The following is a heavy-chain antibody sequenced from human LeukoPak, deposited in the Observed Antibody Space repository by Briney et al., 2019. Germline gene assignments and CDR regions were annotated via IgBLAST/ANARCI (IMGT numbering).Heavy chain of an antibody. CDR3: ARRTRDSPFDY. Sequence: SETLSLTCTVSGGSISSGGYYWSWIRQHPGKGLEWIGYIYYSGSTYYNPSLKSRVTISVDTSKNQFSLKLSSVTAADTAVYYCARRTRDSPFDYWGQGTLVTVSS. D-gene: IGHD3-22*01. CDR2: IYYSGST. J-gene: IGHJ4*02. CDR1: GGSISSGGYY. V-gene: IGHV4-31*03.